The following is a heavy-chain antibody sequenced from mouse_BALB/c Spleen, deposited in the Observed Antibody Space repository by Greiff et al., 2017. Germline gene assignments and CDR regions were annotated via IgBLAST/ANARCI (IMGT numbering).Heavy chain of an antibody. J-gene: IGHJ3*01. D-gene: IGHD2-1*01. Sequence: QVQLQQSGPGLVAPSQSLSITCTVSGFSLTSYGVHWVRQPPGKGLEWLGVIWAGGSTNYNSALMSRLSISKDNSKSQVFLKMNSLQTDDTAMYYCAREGNYRFAYWGQGTLVTVSA. V-gene: IGHV2-9*02. CDR2: IWAGGST. CDR1: GFSLTSYG. CDR3: AREGNYRFAY.